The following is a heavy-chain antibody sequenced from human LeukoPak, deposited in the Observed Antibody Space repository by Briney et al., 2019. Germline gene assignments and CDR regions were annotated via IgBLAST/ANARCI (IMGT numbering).Heavy chain of an antibody. CDR1: GGTFSSYA. Sequence: ASVKVSCKASGGTFSSYAISWVRQAPGQGLEWMGGIIPIFGTANYAQKFQGRVTITADKSTSTAYMELSSLRSEDTAVYYCARVDSSGWYPFGYWGQGTLVTVSS. J-gene: IGHJ4*02. V-gene: IGHV1-69*06. D-gene: IGHD6-19*01. CDR3: ARVDSSGWYPFGY. CDR2: IIPIFGTA.